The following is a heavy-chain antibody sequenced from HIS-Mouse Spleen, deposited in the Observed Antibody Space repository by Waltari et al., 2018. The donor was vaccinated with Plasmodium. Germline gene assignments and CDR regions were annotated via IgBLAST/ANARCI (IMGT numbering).Heavy chain of an antibody. CDR2: ISPYNGNT. D-gene: IGHD6-19*01. CDR3: ARGSAGDAFDI. J-gene: IGHJ3*02. V-gene: IGHV1-18*01. Sequence: QVQLVQSGAEVKKPGASVKLSCTASGYAFTSSGISGVRQAPGQGLEWMGWISPYNGNTNFAQKLQGRVTMTTDTSTSTAYMELRSLRSDDTAVYYCARGSAGDAFDIWGQGTMVTVSS. CDR1: GYAFTSSG.